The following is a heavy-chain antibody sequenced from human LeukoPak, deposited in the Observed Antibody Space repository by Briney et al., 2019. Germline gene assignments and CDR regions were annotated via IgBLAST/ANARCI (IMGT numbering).Heavy chain of an antibody. V-gene: IGHV1-18*01. CDR3: ARAYYIQGYYSQEYYFDY. J-gene: IGHJ4*02. D-gene: IGHD2/OR15-2a*01. Sequence: ASVKVSCKASGYTITSYGISWVRQAPGQGLEWMGWISAYNGNTNYAQKLQGRVTMTTDTSTSTAYMELRSLRSDDTAVYYCARAYYIQGYYSQEYYFDYWGQGTLVTVSS. CDR1: GYTITSYG. CDR2: ISAYNGNT.